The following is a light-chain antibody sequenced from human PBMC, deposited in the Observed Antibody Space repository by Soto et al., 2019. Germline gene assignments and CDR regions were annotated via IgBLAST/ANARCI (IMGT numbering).Light chain of an antibody. V-gene: IGLV2-14*01. CDR2: DVS. Sequence: SPTPPAPLSGAPGQAIALSCPGTSSAVGGYSYVSWYQQQPGKAPKLVISDVSNRPSGVSDRFSGSKSGNTASLTISGLQTEDEADYYCASYTTSSTYVFGTGTRSPS. J-gene: IGLJ1*01. CDR1: SSAVGGYSY. CDR3: ASYTTSSTYV.